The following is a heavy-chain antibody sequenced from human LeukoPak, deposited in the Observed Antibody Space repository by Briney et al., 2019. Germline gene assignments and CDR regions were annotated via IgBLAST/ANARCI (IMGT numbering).Heavy chain of an antibody. Sequence: PGGSLRLSCAASGFTFSSYWMSWVRQAPGKGLEWVADIKQDGSEKYYVDSVKGRFTISRDNAKNSLYLQMNSLRAEDTAVYYWASRGYSYGRPFDYWGQGTLVTVSS. D-gene: IGHD5-18*01. CDR2: IKQDGSEK. V-gene: IGHV3-7*03. CDR1: GFTFSSYW. J-gene: IGHJ4*02. CDR3: ASRGYSYGRPFDY.